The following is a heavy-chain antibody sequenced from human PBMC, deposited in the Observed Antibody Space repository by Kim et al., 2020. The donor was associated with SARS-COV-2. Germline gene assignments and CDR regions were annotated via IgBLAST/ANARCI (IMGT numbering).Heavy chain of an antibody. D-gene: IGHD6-13*01. J-gene: IGHJ2*01. CDR3: ARDKGSSGYIPVTGYFDL. V-gene: IGHV3-11*06. Sequence: KGQFTISRDNAKNSLYLQMNSLRAEDTAVYYCARDKGSSGYIPVTGYFDLWGRGTLVTVSS.